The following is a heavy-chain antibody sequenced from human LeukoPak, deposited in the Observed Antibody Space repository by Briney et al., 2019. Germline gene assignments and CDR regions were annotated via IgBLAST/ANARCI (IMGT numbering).Heavy chain of an antibody. CDR3: AREACSSTSCYTTPNFDY. Sequence: ASVKVSCKASGYTFTGYYMHWVRQAPGQGLEWMGWINPNSGGTNYAQKFQGWVTMTRDTSISTAYMELSRLRSDDTAVYYCAREACSSTSCYTTPNFDYWGQGTLVTVSS. CDR2: INPNSGGT. CDR1: GYTFTGYY. J-gene: IGHJ4*02. D-gene: IGHD2-2*02. V-gene: IGHV1-2*04.